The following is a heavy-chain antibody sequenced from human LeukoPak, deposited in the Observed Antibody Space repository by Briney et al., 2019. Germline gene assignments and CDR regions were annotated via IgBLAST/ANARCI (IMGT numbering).Heavy chain of an antibody. CDR2: INSDGSRT. CDR1: GFTLSTYW. D-gene: IGHD4/OR15-4a*01. V-gene: IGHV3-74*01. Sequence: GGSLRLSCAASGFTLSTYWMHWVRQGPGKGLVWVSCINSDGSRTTYADSVKGRFTISRDNAKNTLYLQMNTLRAEDTAVYYCARNGGNYILDYWGQGTLVTVSS. J-gene: IGHJ4*02. CDR3: ARNGGNYILDY.